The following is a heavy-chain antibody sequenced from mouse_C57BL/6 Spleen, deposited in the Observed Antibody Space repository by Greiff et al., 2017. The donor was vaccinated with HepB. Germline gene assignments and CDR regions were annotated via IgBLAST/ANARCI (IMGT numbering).Heavy chain of an antibody. D-gene: IGHD1-1*01. V-gene: IGHV14-3*01. CDR3: ARNSGSSPDYAMDY. CDR1: GFNIKNTY. Sequence: EVQRVESVAELVRPGASVKLSCTASGFNIKNTYMHWVKQRPEQGLEWIGRIDPANGNTKYAPKFQGKATITADTSSNTAYLQLSSLTSEDTAIYYCARNSGSSPDYAMDYWGQGTSVTVSS. J-gene: IGHJ4*01. CDR2: IDPANGNT.